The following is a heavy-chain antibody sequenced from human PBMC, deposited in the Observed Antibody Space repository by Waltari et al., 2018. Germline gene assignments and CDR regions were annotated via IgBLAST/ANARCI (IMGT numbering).Heavy chain of an antibody. CDR1: EFTSHW. D-gene: IGHD3-10*01. CDR2: INLDGSER. Sequence: EVQLVESGGGLVQPGGSLRLSCAAPEFTSHWMAWVRQPPGKGLEWVANINLDGSERYYVDSVRGRFTISRDNAKKTLYVQMNSLRVEDTAVYYCATDRGWNSFDYWGQGTLVTVSS. J-gene: IGHJ4*02. CDR3: ATDRGWNSFDY. V-gene: IGHV3-7*01.